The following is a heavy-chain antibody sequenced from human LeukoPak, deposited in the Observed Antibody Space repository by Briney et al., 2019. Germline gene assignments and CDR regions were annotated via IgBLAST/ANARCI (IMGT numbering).Heavy chain of an antibody. V-gene: IGHV3-48*03. CDR2: ISSSGSTI. J-gene: IGHJ4*02. CDR1: GFTFSSYE. D-gene: IGHD3-10*01. Sequence: PGGSLRLSCAASGFTFSSYEMNWVRQAPGKGLEWVSYISSSGSTIYYADSVKGRFTISRDNAKNSLYLQMNSLRAEATAVYYCASFAGLWFGEHIDYWGQGTLVTVSS. CDR3: ASFAGLWFGEHIDY.